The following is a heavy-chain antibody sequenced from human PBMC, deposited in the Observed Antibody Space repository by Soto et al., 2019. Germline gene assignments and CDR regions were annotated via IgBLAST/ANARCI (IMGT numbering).Heavy chain of an antibody. CDR3: ARHVPPSLLRIAVDNWFDP. D-gene: IGHD6-19*01. Sequence: PSETLSLTCTVSGGSISSSSYYWGWIRQPPGKGLEWIGSIYYSGSTYYNPSLKSRVTISVDASKSQFSLKLSSVTAADTAVYYCARHVPPSLLRIAVDNWFDPWGQGTLVTVSS. CDR2: IYYSGST. J-gene: IGHJ5*02. CDR1: GGSISSSSYY. V-gene: IGHV4-39*01.